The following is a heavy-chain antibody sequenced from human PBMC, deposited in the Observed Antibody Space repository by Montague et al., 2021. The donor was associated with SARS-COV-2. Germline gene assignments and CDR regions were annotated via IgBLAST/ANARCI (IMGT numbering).Heavy chain of an antibody. CDR1: GGSTSSSNW. CDR3: ARGGYGGWTGYYFDY. CDR2: IHHSGST. V-gene: IGHV4-4*02. J-gene: IGHJ4*02. D-gene: IGHD4/OR15-4a*01. Sequence: SETLSLTCAVSGGSTSSSNWWSWVRQPPGKGLEWIGEIHHSGSTSYNPSLKSRVTMSVDRSKKHFSLRLSSVTAADTAMYYCARGGYGGWTGYYFDYWGQGTLVTVSS.